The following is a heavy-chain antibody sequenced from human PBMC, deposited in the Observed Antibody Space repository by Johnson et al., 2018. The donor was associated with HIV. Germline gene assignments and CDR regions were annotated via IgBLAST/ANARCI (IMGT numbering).Heavy chain of an antibody. J-gene: IGHJ3*02. Sequence: EVQLVESGGGLIQPVGSLRLSCAASEFTFSSYWMSWVRQAPGKGLEWVSSISGSGGSTYYADSVKGRFTISRDNSKNTLYLQMNSLRAEDTAVYYCASYDILTGYDAFDIWGQGTMVTVSS. CDR1: EFTFSSYW. CDR2: ISGSGGST. V-gene: IGHV3-23*04. D-gene: IGHD3-9*01. CDR3: ASYDILTGYDAFDI.